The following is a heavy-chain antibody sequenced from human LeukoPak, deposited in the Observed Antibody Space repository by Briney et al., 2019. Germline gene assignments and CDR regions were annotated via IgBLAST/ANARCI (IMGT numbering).Heavy chain of an antibody. V-gene: IGHV1-8*03. CDR1: GYTFTSYD. CDR3: ARDFSDCSSTSCWTKGFDP. CDR2: MNPNSGNT. D-gene: IGHD2-2*01. Sequence: ASVKVSCKASGYTFTSYDINWVRQATGQGLEWMGWMNPNSGNTGYAQKFQGRVTITRNTSISTAYMELSSLRPEDTAVYYCARDFSDCSSTSCWTKGFDPWGQGTLVTVSS. J-gene: IGHJ5*02.